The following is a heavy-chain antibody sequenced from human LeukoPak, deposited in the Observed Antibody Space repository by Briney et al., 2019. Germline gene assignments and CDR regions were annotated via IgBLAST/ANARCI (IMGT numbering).Heavy chain of an antibody. CDR3: ARSRELLDFDT. CDR1: GYTFSDYT. Sequence: AASVKVSCKTSGYTFSDYTIHWVRQAPGQGLDWMGWINPSSNAANYAQRFEGRVSLTRDTSISTADMVLTSLTSDDTGVYYCARSRELLDFDTWGQGTLVSVSS. CDR2: INPSSNAA. J-gene: IGHJ4*02. V-gene: IGHV1-2*02. D-gene: IGHD3-10*01.